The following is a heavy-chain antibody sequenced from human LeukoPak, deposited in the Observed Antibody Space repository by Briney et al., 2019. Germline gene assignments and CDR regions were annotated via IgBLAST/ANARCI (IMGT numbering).Heavy chain of an antibody. V-gene: IGHV4-34*01. CDR2: INHSGST. D-gene: IGHD3-3*01. CDR3: ARARNNYDFWSGYLISADNWFDP. J-gene: IGHJ5*02. Sequence: PSETLSLTCAVYGESFSGYYWSWIRQPPGKGLEWIGEINHSGSTNYNPSLKSRVTISVDTSKNQFSLKLSSVTAADTAVYYCARARNNYDFWSGYLISADNWFDPWGQGTLVTVSS. CDR1: GESFSGYY.